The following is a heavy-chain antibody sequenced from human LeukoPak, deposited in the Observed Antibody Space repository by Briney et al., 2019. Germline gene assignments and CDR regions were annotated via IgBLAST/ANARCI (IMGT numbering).Heavy chain of an antibody. CDR1: GFSLSTRGVG. J-gene: IGHJ4*02. D-gene: IGHD4-17*01. Sequence: SGPTLVQPPQTLTLTCTFSGFSLSTRGVGVGWIRQPPGKALEWLALIYWNDNKLYSPSLKSRLTITKDTSNNQVVLTMTNMDPVDTATYYCAHYGDYRFLYYFDYWGQGTLVTVST. CDR2: IYWNDNK. V-gene: IGHV2-5*01. CDR3: AHYGDYRFLYYFDY.